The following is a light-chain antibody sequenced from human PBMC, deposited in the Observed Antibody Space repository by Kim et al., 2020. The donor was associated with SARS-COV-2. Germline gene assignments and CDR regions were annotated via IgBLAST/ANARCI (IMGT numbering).Light chain of an antibody. CDR2: KNY. J-gene: IGLJ3*02. Sequence: GQRVTISCSGSSSNIENNYVYWYQHLPGTAPKVLIYKNYERPSGVPDRFSGSKSGTSASLAISGLRSEDEADYYRAAWDDSLSGRVFGGGTQLTVL. V-gene: IGLV1-47*01. CDR1: SSNIENNY. CDR3: AAWDDSLSGRV.